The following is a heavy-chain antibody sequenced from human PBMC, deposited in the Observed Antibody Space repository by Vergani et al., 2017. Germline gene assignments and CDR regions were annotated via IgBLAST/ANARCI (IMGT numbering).Heavy chain of an antibody. CDR3: ASTHYGSGSYYFDY. CDR2: IYYSGST. Sequence: QVQLQESGPGLVKPSETLSLTCTVSGGSLSSYYWSWIRQPPGKGLEWIGYIYYSGSTNYNPSLKSRVTISVDTSKNQFSLKLSSVTAADTAVYYCASTHYGSGSYYFDYWGQGTLVTVSS. V-gene: IGHV4-59*01. CDR1: GGSLSSYY. D-gene: IGHD3-10*01. J-gene: IGHJ4*02.